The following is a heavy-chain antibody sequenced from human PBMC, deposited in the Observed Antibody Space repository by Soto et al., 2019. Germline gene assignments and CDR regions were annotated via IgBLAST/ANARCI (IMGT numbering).Heavy chain of an antibody. CDR2: ISDDGSNQ. CDR1: GFTFKSFA. V-gene: IGHV3-30*18. D-gene: IGHD1-26*01. Sequence: GGSLRLSCAASGFTFKSFAMHWVRQAPGKGLEWVAFISDDGSNQYFADSVTGRCTISRDNSENTVSLQIDSLRPGDTAVYYCAKDLYSGSYSSYYFHHWGQGILVTVSS. CDR3: AKDLYSGSYSSYYFHH. J-gene: IGHJ4*02.